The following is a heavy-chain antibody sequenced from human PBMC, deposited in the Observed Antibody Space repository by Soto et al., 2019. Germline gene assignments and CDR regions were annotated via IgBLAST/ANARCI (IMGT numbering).Heavy chain of an antibody. CDR1: GYTLTELS. CDR2: FDPEDGET. V-gene: IGHV1-24*01. CDR3: ATESGYGHFFDY. J-gene: IGHJ4*02. D-gene: IGHD5-12*01. Sequence: ASVKVFCKVSGYTLTELSMHWVRQAPGKGLEWMGGFDPEDGETIYAQKFQGRVTMTEDTSTDTAYMELSSLRSEDTAVYYCATESGYGHFFDYWGQGTLVTVSS.